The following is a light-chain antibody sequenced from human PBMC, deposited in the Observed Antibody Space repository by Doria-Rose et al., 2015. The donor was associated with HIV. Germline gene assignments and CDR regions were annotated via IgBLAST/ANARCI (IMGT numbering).Light chain of an antibody. J-gene: IGKJ3*01. CDR1: QSLLYTSKNY. CDR3: QQYYDTPS. CDR2: WAS. V-gene: IGKV4-1*01. Sequence: TQSPESLGMSLGERATLNCKSNQSLLYTSKNYLAWNQQKPGQPPKLLIYWASTRQSGVPARFSGSGSGTDFTLTISSLEAEDVAVYYCQQYYDTPSFGPGTTVDTK.